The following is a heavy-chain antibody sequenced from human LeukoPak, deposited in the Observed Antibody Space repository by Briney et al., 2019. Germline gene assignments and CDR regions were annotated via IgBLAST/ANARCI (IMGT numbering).Heavy chain of an antibody. V-gene: IGHV4-34*01. CDR3: ARGPYYYGSGSYQGDY. Sequence: SETLSLTCAVYGGSFSGYYWSWIRQPPGKGLEWIGEINHSGSTNYNPSLKSRVTISVDTSKNQFSLKLSSVTAADTAVYYCARGPYYYGSGSYQGDYWGQGTLVTVSS. D-gene: IGHD3-10*01. J-gene: IGHJ4*02. CDR2: INHSGST. CDR1: GGSFSGYY.